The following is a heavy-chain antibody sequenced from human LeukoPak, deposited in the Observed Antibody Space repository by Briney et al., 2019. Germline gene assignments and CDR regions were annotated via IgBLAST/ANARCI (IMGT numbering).Heavy chain of an antibody. CDR2: ISGSGGST. Sequence: QPGGSLRLSCAASGFTFSSYAMSWVRQAPGKGLEWVSAISGSGGSTYYADSVKGRFTISRDNSKDTLYLQMNSLRAEDTAVYYCAKDPGGITMVRGVWVDVWGQGTTVTVSS. D-gene: IGHD3-10*01. V-gene: IGHV3-23*01. CDR1: GFTFSSYA. J-gene: IGHJ6*02. CDR3: AKDPGGITMVRGVWVDV.